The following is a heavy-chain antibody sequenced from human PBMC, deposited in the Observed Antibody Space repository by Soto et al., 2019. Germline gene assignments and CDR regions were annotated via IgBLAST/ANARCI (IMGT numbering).Heavy chain of an antibody. D-gene: IGHD2-15*01. Sequence: SETLSLTCTVSGASISGFYWSWIRKSAGKGLEWIGRIYATGTTDYNPSLKSRVMMSVDTSKKQFSLKLRSVTAEDTAVYYCTKWSGFGDAWGQGTLVTVSS. CDR3: TKWSGFGDA. CDR1: GASISGFY. CDR2: IYATGTT. J-gene: IGHJ5*02. V-gene: IGHV4-4*07.